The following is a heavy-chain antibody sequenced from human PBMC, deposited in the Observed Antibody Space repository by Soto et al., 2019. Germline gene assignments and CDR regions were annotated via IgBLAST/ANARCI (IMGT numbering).Heavy chain of an antibody. D-gene: IGHD2-2*01. CDR3: ARPHAS. J-gene: IGHJ5*02. CDR1: RRSISSYY. V-gene: IGHV4-59*08. Sequence: XXTLSLTCAVSRRSISSYYWSWIRQPPGNGXEWIGXISYSGGTKYTXSLTSRVTLSVEHSKNQFSLKLSSANAADTAVYYCARPHASWRKGTLVTVYS. CDR2: ISYSGGT.